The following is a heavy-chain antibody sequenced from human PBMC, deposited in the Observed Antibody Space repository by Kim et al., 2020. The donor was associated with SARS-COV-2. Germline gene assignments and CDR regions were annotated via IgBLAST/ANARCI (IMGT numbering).Heavy chain of an antibody. Sequence: SETLSLTCTVSGGSISSYYWSWIRQPPGKGLEWIGYIYYSGSTNYNPSLKSRVTISVDTSMNQFSLKLSSVTAADTAVYYCARGREGYTSSWYVDYWGQGTRVTVSS. CDR1: GGSISSYY. CDR3: ARGREGYTSSWYVDY. CDR2: IYYSGST. V-gene: IGHV4-59*01. D-gene: IGHD6-13*01. J-gene: IGHJ4*02.